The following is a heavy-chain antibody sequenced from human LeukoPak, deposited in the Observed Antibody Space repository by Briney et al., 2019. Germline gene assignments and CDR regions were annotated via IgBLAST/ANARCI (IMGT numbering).Heavy chain of an antibody. V-gene: IGHV4-59*08. CDR1: GGSISRYY. D-gene: IGHD3-3*01. CDR2: MSYSGST. J-gene: IGHJ4*02. Sequence: SETLSLTCTVSGGSISRYYWTWIRQPPGKGLEWIGDMSYSGSTNYNPSLKSRVTISIDTSKNQFSLKVTSMTAAGTAVYYCASGQIFVNYWGQGTLVTVSS. CDR3: ASGQIFVNY.